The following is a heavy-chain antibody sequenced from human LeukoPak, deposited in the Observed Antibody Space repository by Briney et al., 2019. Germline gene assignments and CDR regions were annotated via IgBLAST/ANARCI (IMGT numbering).Heavy chain of an antibody. CDR2: IYTSGSN. V-gene: IGHV4-4*07. D-gene: IGHD3-3*01. J-gene: IGHJ3*02. Sequence: PSETLSLTCTVSGGSLSSYYWSWLRQPAGKGLEWIGRIYTSGSNNYNPSLKSRVTISLDTSKNQFSLKLSSVTAADTAVYYCARDLGSDFWRGHDAFDIWGQGTMVTVSS. CDR1: GGSLSSYY. CDR3: ARDLGSDFWRGHDAFDI.